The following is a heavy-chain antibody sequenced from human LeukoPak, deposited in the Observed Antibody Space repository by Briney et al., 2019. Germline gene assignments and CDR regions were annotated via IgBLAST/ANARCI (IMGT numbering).Heavy chain of an antibody. J-gene: IGHJ4*02. CDR2: ISSSGSTI. D-gene: IGHD1-26*01. CDR1: GFTFSDYY. V-gene: IGHV3-11*01. CDR3: AKVFMPGISIAGAKYYFDW. Sequence: GGSLRLSCAPSGFTFSDYYMTWIRQAPGKGLEWVSYISSSGSTIYYADSVKGRFTISRDNAKNSLYLQMNSLRAEDTAVYYCAKVFMPGISIAGAKYYFDWWGQGTLVIVSS.